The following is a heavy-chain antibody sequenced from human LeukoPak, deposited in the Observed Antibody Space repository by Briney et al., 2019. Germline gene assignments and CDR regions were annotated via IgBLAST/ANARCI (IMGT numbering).Heavy chain of an antibody. CDR3: ARGYSRQLWLIYYYYMDV. V-gene: IGHV1-8*01. CDR2: MNPNSGNT. Sequence: ASVKVSCKASGYTFTSYDINWVRQATGQGLEWMGWMNPNSGNTGCAQKFQGRVTMTRNTSISTAYMELSSLRSEDTAVYYCARGYSRQLWLIYYYYMDVWGKGTTVIISS. CDR1: GYTFTSYD. J-gene: IGHJ6*03. D-gene: IGHD5-18*01.